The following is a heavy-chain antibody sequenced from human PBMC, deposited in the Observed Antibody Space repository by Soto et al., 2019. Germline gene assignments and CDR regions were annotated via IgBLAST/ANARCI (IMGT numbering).Heavy chain of an antibody. D-gene: IGHD2-21*02. V-gene: IGHV4-59*01. J-gene: IGHJ6*02. Sequence: SETLSLTCTVSGGSISSYYWSWIRQPPGKGLEWIGYIYYSGSTNYNPSLKSRFTISVDTSKNQFSLKLSSVTAADTAVYYCAVTVVTPFSSYYGMDVWGQGATVTVSS. CDR2: IYYSGST. CDR3: AVTVVTPFSSYYGMDV. CDR1: GGSISSYY.